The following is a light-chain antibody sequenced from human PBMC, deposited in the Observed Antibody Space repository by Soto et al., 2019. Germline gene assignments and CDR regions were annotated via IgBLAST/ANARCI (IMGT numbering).Light chain of an antibody. CDR2: EGT. J-gene: IGLJ7*01. Sequence: QSALTPPASVSGSPGQSITISCTGTSSDVGSYDLVSWFQQHPGKAPKLMIYEGTKRHSGVSNRFSGSKSGNTASLTISGLQAEDEADYYCCSYAGSSTFVFGGGTQLTVL. CDR1: SSDVGSYDL. V-gene: IGLV2-23*03. CDR3: CSYAGSSTFV.